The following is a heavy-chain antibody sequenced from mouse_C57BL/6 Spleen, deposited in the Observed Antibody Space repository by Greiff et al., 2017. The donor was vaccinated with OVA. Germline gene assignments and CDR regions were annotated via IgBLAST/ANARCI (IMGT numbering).Heavy chain of an antibody. Sequence: EVMLVESGGGLVQPKGSLKLSCAASGFSFNTYAMNWVRQAPGKGLEWVARIRSKSNNYATYYADSVKDRFTISRDDSESMLYLQMNNLKTEDTAMYYCVGSLAWFAYWGQGTLVTVSA. J-gene: IGHJ3*01. CDR2: IRSKSNNYAT. CDR1: GFSFNTYA. V-gene: IGHV10-1*01. CDR3: VGSLAWFAY.